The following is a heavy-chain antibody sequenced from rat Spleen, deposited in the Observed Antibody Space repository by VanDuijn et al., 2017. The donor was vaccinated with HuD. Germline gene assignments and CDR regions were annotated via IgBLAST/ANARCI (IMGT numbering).Heavy chain of an antibody. J-gene: IGHJ3*01. CDR2: ISTGGGKT. CDR3: ATGLFPRAAIFAY. V-gene: IGHV5-25*01. Sequence: EVRLVESGGGLVQPGRSLKLSCAASGFTFSDYYMAWVRQAPTKGLEWVASISTGGGKTYYRDSVKGRFTISRDNAKSPLYLQMDSLRSEDTATYYCATGLFPRAAIFAYWGQGTLVTVSS. CDR1: GFTFSDYY. D-gene: IGHD1-2*01.